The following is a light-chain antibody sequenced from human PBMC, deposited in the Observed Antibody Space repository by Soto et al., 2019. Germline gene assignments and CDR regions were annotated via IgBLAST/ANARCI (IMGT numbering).Light chain of an antibody. J-gene: IGKJ1*01. CDR3: QHYNSYSEA. Sequence: DIPLTQSPSFLSASVGDRVTITCRASQDISSYLGWYQQKPGEAPKLLIYGASTLQSGVPSRFSGSGSGTEFTLTISSLQPDDFATYYCQHYNSYSEAFGQGTKV. V-gene: IGKV1-9*01. CDR2: GAS. CDR1: QDISSY.